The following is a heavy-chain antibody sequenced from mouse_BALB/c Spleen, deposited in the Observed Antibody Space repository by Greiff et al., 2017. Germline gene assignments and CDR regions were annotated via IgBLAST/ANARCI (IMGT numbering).Heavy chain of an antibody. J-gene: IGHJ2*01. CDR1: GFTFSSFG. CDR3: ARSGYYGSRGYFDY. Sequence: EVQVVESGGGLVQPGGSRKLSCAASGFTFSSFGMHWVRQAPEKGLEWVAYISSGSSTIYYADTVKGRFTISRDNPKNTLFLQMTSLRSEDTAMYYCARSGYYGSRGYFDYWGQGTTLTVSS. CDR2: ISSGSSTI. D-gene: IGHD1-1*01. V-gene: IGHV5-17*02.